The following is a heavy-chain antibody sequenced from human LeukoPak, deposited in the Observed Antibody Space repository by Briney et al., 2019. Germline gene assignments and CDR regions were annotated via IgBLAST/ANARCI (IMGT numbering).Heavy chain of an antibody. CDR1: GFTFSSYA. J-gene: IGHJ4*02. V-gene: IGHV3-23*01. D-gene: IGHD5-18*01. CDR2: ISGSGGST. CDR3: AKGEGYSYGYGDYFDY. Sequence: GSLRLSCAASGFTFSSYAMSWVRQAPGKGLEWVSAISGSGGSTYYADSVKGRFTISRDNSKNTLYLQMNSLRAEDTAVYYCAKGEGYSYGYGDYFDYWGQGTLVTVSS.